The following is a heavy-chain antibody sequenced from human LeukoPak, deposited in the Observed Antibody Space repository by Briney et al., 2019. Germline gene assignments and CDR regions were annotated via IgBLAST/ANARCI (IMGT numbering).Heavy chain of an antibody. CDR3: ARDAVLNYYDSSGYYYPLTL. CDR1: GYTFTSYG. J-gene: IGHJ4*02. Sequence: ASVKVSCKASGYTFTSYGISWVRQAPGQGLEWMGWISAYNGNTNYAQKLQGRVTMTRDTSTSTVYMELSSLRSEDTAVYYCARDAVLNYYDSSGYYYPLTLWGQGTLVTVSS. D-gene: IGHD3-22*01. V-gene: IGHV1-18*01. CDR2: ISAYNGNT.